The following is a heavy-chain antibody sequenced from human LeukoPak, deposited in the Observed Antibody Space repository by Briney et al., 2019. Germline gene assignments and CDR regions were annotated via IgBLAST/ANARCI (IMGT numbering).Heavy chain of an antibody. J-gene: IGHJ4*02. Sequence: GGSLRLSCVASGFTFSINGMHWVRQAPGKGLEWVTFIQYDGSKKYYADSVKGRFTISRVNSTNRMYLEMNSLRTEDTAVYYCAKDFGSYYDYWGQGILVTVSS. D-gene: IGHD3-10*01. CDR3: AKDFGSYYDY. CDR1: GFTFSING. V-gene: IGHV3-30*02. CDR2: IQYDGSKK.